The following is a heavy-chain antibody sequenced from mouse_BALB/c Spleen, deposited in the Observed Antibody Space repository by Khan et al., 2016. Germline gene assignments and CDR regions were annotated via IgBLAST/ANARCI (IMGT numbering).Heavy chain of an antibody. Sequence: VQLQESGAELARPGASVKLSCKASGYTFTSYWMQWVKQRPGQGLEWIGAIYPGDGDTRYTQKFKGTATLTADKSSSTAYMQLSSLASGDSAVYYCASYYGSSYDYFDYWGQGATLTVSS. CDR2: IYPGDGDT. V-gene: IGHV1-87*01. D-gene: IGHD1-1*01. J-gene: IGHJ2*01. CDR3: ASYYGSSYDYFDY. CDR1: GYTFTSYW.